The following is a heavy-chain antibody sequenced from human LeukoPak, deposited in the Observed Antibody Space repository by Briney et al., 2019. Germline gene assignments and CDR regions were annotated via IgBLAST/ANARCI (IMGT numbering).Heavy chain of an antibody. D-gene: IGHD3-9*01. Sequence: GASLRLSCAASGFTFSSYWMSWVRQAPGKGLEWVANIKQDGSEKYYVDSVKGRFTISRDNAKNSLYLQMNSLRAEDTAVYYCARGDELRYFDWLSNFDYWGQGTLVTVSS. CDR3: ARGDELRYFDWLSNFDY. V-gene: IGHV3-7*01. CDR1: GFTFSSYW. CDR2: IKQDGSEK. J-gene: IGHJ4*02.